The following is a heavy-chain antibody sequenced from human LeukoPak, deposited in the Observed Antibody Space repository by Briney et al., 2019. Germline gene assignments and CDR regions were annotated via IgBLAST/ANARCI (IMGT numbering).Heavy chain of an antibody. J-gene: IGHJ4*02. D-gene: IGHD6-19*01. CDR1: GFTFSSYA. CDR2: ISYDGSNK. V-gene: IGHV3-30*04. CDR3: ARDLLPSTLFDRIAVAGNY. Sequence: PGGSLRLSCAASGFTFSSYAMHWVRQAPGKGLEWVAVISYDGSNKYYADSVKGRFTISRDNSKNTLYLQMNSLRAEDTAVYYCARDLLPSTLFDRIAVAGNYWGQGTLVTVSS.